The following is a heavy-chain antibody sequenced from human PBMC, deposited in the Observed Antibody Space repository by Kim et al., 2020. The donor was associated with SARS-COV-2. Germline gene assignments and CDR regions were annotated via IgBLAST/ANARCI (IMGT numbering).Heavy chain of an antibody. CDR2: ISDRGGST. Sequence: GGSLRLSCAASGFTFSNYAMTWVRQAPGKGLEWLSAISDRGGSTYYADSVKGRFTISRDNSKNTLYMQMNSLRAEDTAVYYCAKDQGSGFVGRFDPWGQGTLVTVSS. CDR3: AKDQGSGFVGRFDP. CDR1: GFTFSNYA. J-gene: IGHJ5*02. V-gene: IGHV3-23*01. D-gene: IGHD3-3*01.